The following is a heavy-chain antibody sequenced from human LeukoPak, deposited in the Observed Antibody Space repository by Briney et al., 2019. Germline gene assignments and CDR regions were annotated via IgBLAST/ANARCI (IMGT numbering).Heavy chain of an antibody. D-gene: IGHD3-3*01. CDR1: GFTVSSKY. CDR3: ARAPNVEYYFDS. J-gene: IGHJ4*01. CDR2: IYSGGST. V-gene: IGHV3-53*01. Sequence: GGSLRLSCAASGFTVSSKYMSWVRQAPGKGLEWVSVIYSGGSTYYADSGKGRFTISRDNSENTLYLQMNSLRAEDTAVYYCARAPNVEYYFDSWGQGTLVAVSS.